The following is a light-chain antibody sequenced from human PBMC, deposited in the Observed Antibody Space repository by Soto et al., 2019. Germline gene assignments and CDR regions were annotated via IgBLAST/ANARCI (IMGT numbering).Light chain of an antibody. J-gene: IGKJ1*01. CDR3: QKYGSSPRT. V-gene: IGKV3-20*01. CDR2: DTS. CDR1: QSVSNNY. Sequence: EIVLTQSPGTLSLSPVERSTLYYRSSQSVSNNYLAWYQPKPGQAPRLLIYDTSTRAAGTPARFTGSGSGTDFTLTISSLQSEDFAVYYCQKYGSSPRTCGQGTRGDIK.